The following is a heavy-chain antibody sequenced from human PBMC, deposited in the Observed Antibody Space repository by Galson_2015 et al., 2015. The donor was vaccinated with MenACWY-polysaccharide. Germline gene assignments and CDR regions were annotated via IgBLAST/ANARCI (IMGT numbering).Heavy chain of an antibody. D-gene: IGHD4-17*01. V-gene: IGHV7-4-1*02. J-gene: IGHJ4*02. CDR1: GYTFTSYA. Sequence: SVKVSCKASGYTFTSYAMNWVRQAPGQGLEWMGWINTNTGNPTYAQGFTGRVVFSLDTSVSTAYLQISSLKAEDTAVYYCARDPEQKVTTVSTGRFDYWGQGTLVTVSS. CDR2: INTNTGNP. CDR3: ARDPEQKVTTVSTGRFDY.